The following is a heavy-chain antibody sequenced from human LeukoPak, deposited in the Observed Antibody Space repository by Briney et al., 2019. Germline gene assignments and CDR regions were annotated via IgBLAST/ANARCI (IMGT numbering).Heavy chain of an antibody. J-gene: IGHJ4*02. CDR1: GLSFSSSG. V-gene: IGHV3-23*01. CDR3: AKGKDSSGTWDYFDY. CDR2: ISGRGGRT. Sequence: GGSLTLSCAASGLSFSSSGMTWVRQAAGKGLEWVSGISGRGGRTYYADTCKGRVTIFRDNSNNTVNLQMNSLRAEDTAVYYCAKGKDSSGTWDYFDYWGQGTLVTVSS. D-gene: IGHD6-19*01.